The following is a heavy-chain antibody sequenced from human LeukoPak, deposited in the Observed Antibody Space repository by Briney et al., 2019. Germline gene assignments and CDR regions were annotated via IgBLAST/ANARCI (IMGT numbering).Heavy chain of an antibody. CDR2: TSHDGYA. CDR1: GGSITTNTW. D-gene: IGHD6-19*01. V-gene: IGHV4-4*02. CDR3: ARDSIAVAGGGEDYFDY. J-gene: IGHJ4*02. Sequence: SETLSLTCAVSGGSITTNTWWSWVRQPPGKGLEWIGQTSHDGYADYSPSLKSRVTISVDKSKNQLSLKLNSVTAADSAVYYCARDSIAVAGGGEDYFDYWGQGTLVTVSS.